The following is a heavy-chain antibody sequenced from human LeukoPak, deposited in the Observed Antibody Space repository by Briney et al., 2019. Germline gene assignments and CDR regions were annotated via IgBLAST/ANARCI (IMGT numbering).Heavy chain of an antibody. J-gene: IGHJ6*03. D-gene: IGHD6-13*01. Sequence: ASETLSLTCAVYGGSFSGYYWSWIRQPPGKGLEWIGEINHSGSTNYNPSLKSRVTISVDTSKNQFSLKLSSVTAADTAVYYCARVLYSSSWYDGSYYYYYMDVWGKGTTVTVSS. V-gene: IGHV4-34*01. CDR2: INHSGST. CDR3: ARVLYSSSWYDGSYYYYYMDV. CDR1: GGSFSGYY.